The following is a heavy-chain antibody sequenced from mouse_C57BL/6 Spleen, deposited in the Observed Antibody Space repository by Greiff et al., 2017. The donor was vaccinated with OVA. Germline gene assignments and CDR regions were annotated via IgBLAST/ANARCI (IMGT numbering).Heavy chain of an antibody. CDR3: AMSYSNYAMDY. CDR2: IYPGDGDT. V-gene: IGHV1-82*01. Sequence: VQLQQSGPELVKPGASVKISCKASGYAFSSSWMNWVKQRPGKGLEWIGRIYPGDGDTNYNGKFKGKATLTADKSSSTAYMQLSSLTSEDSAVYFCAMSYSNYAMDYWGQGTSVTVSS. CDR1: GYAFSSSW. J-gene: IGHJ4*01. D-gene: IGHD2-5*01.